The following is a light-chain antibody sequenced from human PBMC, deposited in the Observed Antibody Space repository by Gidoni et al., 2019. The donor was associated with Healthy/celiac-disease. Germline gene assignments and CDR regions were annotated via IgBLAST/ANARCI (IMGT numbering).Light chain of an antibody. CDR1: QSISSY. CDR3: QRSYSTPPFT. J-gene: IGKJ3*01. CDR2: AAS. V-gene: IGKV1-39*01. Sequence: DIQMTQSPSSLSASVGDRVTITRRASQSISSYLNWYQQKPGKAPKLLIYAASSLQSGVPSRFSGSGSGTDFTLTLSSLRPEDFATYYCQRSYSTPPFTFGPGTKVDIK.